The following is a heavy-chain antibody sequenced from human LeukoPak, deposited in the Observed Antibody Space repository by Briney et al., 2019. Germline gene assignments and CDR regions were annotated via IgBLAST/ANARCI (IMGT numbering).Heavy chain of an antibody. CDR3: ARVRDHPYSSGLSPYYYYGMDV. CDR2: ISYDGSNK. J-gene: IGHJ6*02. D-gene: IGHD6-19*01. CDR1: GFTFSSYA. V-gene: IGHV3-30-3*01. Sequence: GGSLRLSCAASGFTFSSYAMHWVRQAPGKGLEWVAVISYDGSNKYYADSVKGRFTISRDNSKNTLYLQMNSLRAEGTAVYYCARVRDHPYSSGLSPYYYYGMDVWGQGTTVTVSS.